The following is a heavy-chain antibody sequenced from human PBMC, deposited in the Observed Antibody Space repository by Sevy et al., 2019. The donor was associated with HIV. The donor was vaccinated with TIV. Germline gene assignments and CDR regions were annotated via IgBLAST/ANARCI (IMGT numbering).Heavy chain of an antibody. CDR3: TTDLGYCSGGSCYSNLGVDY. CDR1: EFTFSNAW. D-gene: IGHD2-15*01. V-gene: IGHV3-15*01. Sequence: GGSLRLSCAASEFTFSNAWMSWVRQAPGKGLEWVGRIKSKTDGGTTDYAAPVKGRFTISRDDSKNTLYLQMNSLKTEDTAVYYCTTDLGYCSGGSCYSNLGVDYWGQGTLVTVSS. J-gene: IGHJ4*02. CDR2: IKSKTDGGTT.